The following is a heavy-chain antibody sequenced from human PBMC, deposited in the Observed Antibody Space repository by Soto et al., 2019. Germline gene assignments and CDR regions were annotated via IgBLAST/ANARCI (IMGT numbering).Heavy chain of an antibody. CDR1: KFTFSSHV. V-gene: IGHV3-33*01. J-gene: IGHJ4*02. Sequence: QVQLVESGGGVVQPGRSLRISCAASKFTFSSHVMHWVRQAPGKGLEWVAVIWHDGSNENYADSVKGRFTISRDNSKSTLYLQMNSLRAEDTAVYYCVREAADRSGRNDYWGQGTLVTVSA. D-gene: IGHD1-1*01. CDR3: VREAADRSGRNDY. CDR2: IWHDGSNE.